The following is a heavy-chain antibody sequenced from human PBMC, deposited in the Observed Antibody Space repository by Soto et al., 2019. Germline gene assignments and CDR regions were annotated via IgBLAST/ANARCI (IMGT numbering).Heavy chain of an antibody. D-gene: IGHD6-6*01. CDR3: AKDLTRQLAYWLDP. J-gene: IGHJ5*02. CDR2: INAHSGGT. V-gene: IGHV1-2*06. Sequence: ASVKVSCKASGFSFTGYYIHWPRQAPGQGLEWMGRINAHSGGTEYAQKFQGRVTLTRDTSIATAYLTLTSLTSDDTALYYCAKDLTRQLAYWLDPWGQGTQVTVSS. CDR1: GFSFTGYY.